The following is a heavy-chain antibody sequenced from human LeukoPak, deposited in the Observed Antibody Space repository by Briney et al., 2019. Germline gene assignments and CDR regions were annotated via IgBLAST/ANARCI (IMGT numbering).Heavy chain of an antibody. V-gene: IGHV7-4-1*02. D-gene: IGHD6-19*01. J-gene: IGHJ4*02. CDR1: GYILTSYA. CDR3: ARDGQWPLTA. CDR2: INTNTGNP. Sequence: ASVNVSCKASGYILTSYAMNWVRQAPGQGLEWMGWINTNTGNPTYVQGFTGRFVFSLDTSVSTAYLQISSLKAEDTAVYYCARDGQWPLTAWGQGALVTVSA.